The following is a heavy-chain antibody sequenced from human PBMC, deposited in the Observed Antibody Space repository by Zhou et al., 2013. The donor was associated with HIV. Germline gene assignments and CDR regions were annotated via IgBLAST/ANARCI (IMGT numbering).Heavy chain of an antibody. CDR2: INPNSGGT. Sequence: QVQLVQSGAEVKKPGASVKVSCKASGYTFTGYHIHWMRQTPGQGLEWMGSINPNSGGTKYAQKLQGRVTMSRDTSINTAYMELSRLRSDDTAVYYCARDIPILSVTTLDYWGQGTLVTVSS. D-gene: IGHD4-4*01. CDR1: GYTFTGYH. V-gene: IGHV1-2*02. CDR3: ARDIPILSVTTLDY. J-gene: IGHJ4*02.